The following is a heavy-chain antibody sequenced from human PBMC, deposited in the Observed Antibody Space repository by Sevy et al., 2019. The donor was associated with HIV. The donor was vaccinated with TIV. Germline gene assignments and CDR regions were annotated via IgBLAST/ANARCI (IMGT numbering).Heavy chain of an antibody. V-gene: IGHV3-43*01. J-gene: IGHJ4*02. D-gene: IGHD6-13*01. CDR2: ISWDGGST. CDR3: AKDPVAAAGPGYFDY. CDR1: GFTFDDYT. Sequence: GGSLRLSCAASGFTFDDYTMHWVRQAPGKGLEWVSLISWDGGSTYYADSVKSRFTISRDNSKNSLYLQMNSLRTEDTALSYCAKDPVAAAGPGYFDYWGQGTLVTVSS.